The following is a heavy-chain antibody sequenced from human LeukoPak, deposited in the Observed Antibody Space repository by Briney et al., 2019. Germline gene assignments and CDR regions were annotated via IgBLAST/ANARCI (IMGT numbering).Heavy chain of an antibody. CDR1: GGSISSSSYY. CDR3: ARQRRYYDSSGYYCYPGDY. V-gene: IGHV4-39*01. Sequence: SETLSLTCTVSGGSISSSSYYWSWIRQPPGKGLEWIGEINHSGSTNYNPSLKSRVTISVDTSKNQFSLKLSSVTAADTAVYYCARQRRYYDSSGYYCYPGDYWGQGTLVTVSS. J-gene: IGHJ4*02. CDR2: INHSGST. D-gene: IGHD3-22*01.